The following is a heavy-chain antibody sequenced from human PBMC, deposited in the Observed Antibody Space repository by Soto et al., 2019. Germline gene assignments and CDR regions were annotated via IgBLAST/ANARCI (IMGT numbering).Heavy chain of an antibody. CDR3: AKDLGGATYYYYGIDV. CDR2: ISYDGSNK. Sequence: LRLSCAASGFTFSSYGMHWVRQAPGKGLEWVSVISYDGSNKYYADSVKGRFTISRDNSKNTLYLQMNSLRAEDTAVYYCAKDLGGATYYYYGIDVCGQGTTVTVYS. CDR1: GFTFSSYG. J-gene: IGHJ6*02. D-gene: IGHD4-17*01. V-gene: IGHV3-30*18.